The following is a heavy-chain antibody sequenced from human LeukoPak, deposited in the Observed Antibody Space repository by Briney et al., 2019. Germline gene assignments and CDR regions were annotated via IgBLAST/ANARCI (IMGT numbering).Heavy chain of an antibody. CDR2: IYYSGST. V-gene: IGHV4-59*08. Sequence: SETLSLTCSVSGGSMNSYYWSWIRQSPGKGLEWIGYIYYSGSTTYPPSLKSGGTISVDTTKNQFSLKLSSVTAADTAVYYCARHVWLQPFDYWGQGTLVTVSS. CDR3: ARHVWLQPFDY. CDR1: GGSMNSYY. J-gene: IGHJ4*02. D-gene: IGHD3-9*01.